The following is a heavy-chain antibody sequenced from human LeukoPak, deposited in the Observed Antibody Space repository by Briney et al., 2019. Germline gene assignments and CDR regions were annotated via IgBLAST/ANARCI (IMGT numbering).Heavy chain of an antibody. Sequence: GRSLRLSCAASGFTFSSHSMNCVRQAPGKGLEWVSSISSSRSYIYYADSVKGRFTISRDNAKNSLYLQMNSLRAEDTAVYYCARSLWFGEPFLFDYWGQGTLVTVSS. CDR3: ARSLWFGEPFLFDY. D-gene: IGHD3-10*01. V-gene: IGHV3-21*01. J-gene: IGHJ4*02. CDR2: ISSSRSYI. CDR1: GFTFSSHS.